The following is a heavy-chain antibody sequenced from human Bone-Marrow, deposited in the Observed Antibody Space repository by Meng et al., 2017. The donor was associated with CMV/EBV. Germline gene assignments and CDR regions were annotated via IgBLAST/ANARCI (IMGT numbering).Heavy chain of an antibody. CDR3: AKGNYYDSSGYSCYFDY. V-gene: IGHV3-23*01. CDR1: GFTFISYA. D-gene: IGHD3-22*01. J-gene: IGHJ4*02. Sequence: GESLKISCAGSGFTFISYAMTWVRQAPGKGLEWVSAISGSGGSTYYADSVKGRFTISRDNSKNSLYLQMNSLRTEDTALYYCAKGNYYDSSGYSCYFDYWGQGTLVTVSS. CDR2: ISGSGGST.